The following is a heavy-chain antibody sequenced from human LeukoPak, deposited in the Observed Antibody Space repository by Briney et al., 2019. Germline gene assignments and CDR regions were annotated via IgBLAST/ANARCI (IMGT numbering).Heavy chain of an antibody. D-gene: IGHD3-9*01. CDR2: IGGSGGST. V-gene: IGHV3-23*01. J-gene: IGHJ4*02. Sequence: GGSLRLSCAASGFTFSSYAMSWVRQAPGKGLEWVSAIGGSGGSTYYADSVKGRFTISRDNSKNTLYLQMNSLRAEDTAVYYCAKASTYDIFTGLPYYFDYWGQGTLLTVSS. CDR1: GFTFSSYA. CDR3: AKASTYDIFTGLPYYFDY.